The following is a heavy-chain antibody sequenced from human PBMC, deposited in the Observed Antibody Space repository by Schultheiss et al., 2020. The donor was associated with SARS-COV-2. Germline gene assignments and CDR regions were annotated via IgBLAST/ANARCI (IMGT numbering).Heavy chain of an antibody. J-gene: IGHJ3*02. CDR3: ARGPRLWLGELGDDAFDI. V-gene: IGHV3-23*01. Sequence: GGSLRLSCAASGFTFSSYAMSWVRQAPGKGLEWVSAISGSGGSTYYADSVKGRFTISRDNSKNTLYLQMNSLRAEDTAVYYCARGPRLWLGELGDDAFDIWGQGTMVTVSS. CDR1: GFTFSSYA. CDR2: ISGSGGST. D-gene: IGHD3-10*01.